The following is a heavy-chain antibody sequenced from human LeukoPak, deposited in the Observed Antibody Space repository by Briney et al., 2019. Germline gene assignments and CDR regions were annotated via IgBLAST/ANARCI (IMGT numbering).Heavy chain of an antibody. Sequence: SETLSLTCTVSGGSISSGDYYWSWIRQPPGKGLEWIGYIYYSGSTYYNPSLKSRVTISVDTSKNQFSLKLSSVTAADTAVYYCARSHYGSTSTNYYMDVWGKGTTVIVSS. CDR2: IYYSGST. CDR1: GGSISSGDYY. CDR3: ARSHYGSTSTNYYMDV. J-gene: IGHJ6*03. V-gene: IGHV4-30-4*02. D-gene: IGHD2-2*01.